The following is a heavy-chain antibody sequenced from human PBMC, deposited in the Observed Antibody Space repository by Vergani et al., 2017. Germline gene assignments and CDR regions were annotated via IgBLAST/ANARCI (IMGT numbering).Heavy chain of an antibody. J-gene: IGHJ6*03. Sequence: EVQVVESGGGVVQPGRSLRLSCAASGFSFSSYAMSWVRQAPGKGLEWVSAISGSGGSTYYADSVKGRFTISRDNSKNTLYLQMNSLRAEDTAVYYCAKAGGSYYYYYYMDVWGKGTTVTVSS. CDR1: GFSFSSYA. CDR2: ISGSGGST. D-gene: IGHD1-26*01. V-gene: IGHV3-23*04. CDR3: AKAGGSYYYYYYMDV.